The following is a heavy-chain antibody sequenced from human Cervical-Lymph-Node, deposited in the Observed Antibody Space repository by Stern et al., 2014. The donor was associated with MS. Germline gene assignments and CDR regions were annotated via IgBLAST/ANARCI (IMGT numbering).Heavy chain of an antibody. D-gene: IGHD1-1*01. CDR1: GFTFSSYG. V-gene: IGHV3-33*01. CDR3: ARYNAKTTDC. J-gene: IGHJ4*02. CDR2: IYYDGSKK. Sequence: MQLVESGGGVVQPGRSLRVSCAASGFTFSSYGMHWVRQAPGKGLECLAIIYYDGSKKSYADAVKGRFTISRDNSRNTLYLQMDSLRAEDTALYFCARYNAKTTDCWGQGTLVTVSS.